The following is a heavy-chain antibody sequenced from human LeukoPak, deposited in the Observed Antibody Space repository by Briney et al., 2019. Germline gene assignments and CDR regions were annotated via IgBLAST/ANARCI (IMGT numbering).Heavy chain of an antibody. V-gene: IGHV4-38-2*02. CDR3: ARVFGVARSFDY. J-gene: IGHJ4*02. CDR1: GYSISSGYY. Sequence: SETLSLTCTVSGYSISSGYYWGWIRQPPGKGPEWIGSIYHSGSTYYNPSLKSRVTISVDTSKNQFSLKLSSVTAADTAVYYCARVFGVARSFDYWGQGTLVTVSS. CDR2: IYHSGST. D-gene: IGHD3-3*01.